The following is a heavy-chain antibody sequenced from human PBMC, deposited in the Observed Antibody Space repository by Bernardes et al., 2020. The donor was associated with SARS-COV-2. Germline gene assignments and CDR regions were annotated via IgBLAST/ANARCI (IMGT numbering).Heavy chain of an antibody. CDR1: GFTFSSYG. CDR2: ISYDGSNK. Sequence: GSLRLSCAASGFTFSSYGMHWVRQAPGKGLEWVAVISYDGSNKYYADSVKGRFTISRDNSKNTLYLQMNSLRAEDTAVYYCASPASIRARYYYDSSGYDFDYWGQGTLVTVSS. D-gene: IGHD3-22*01. V-gene: IGHV3-30*03. CDR3: ASPASIRARYYYDSSGYDFDY. J-gene: IGHJ4*02.